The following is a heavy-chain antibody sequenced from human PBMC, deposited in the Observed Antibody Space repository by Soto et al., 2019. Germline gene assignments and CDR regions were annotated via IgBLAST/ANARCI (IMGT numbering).Heavy chain of an antibody. J-gene: IGHJ5*02. Sequence: QVHLQESGPGLVKPSQTLSLTCTVSGGSISSVGYYWSWIRQHPGKGLEWIGYIYYSGSTYYNPSLKSRVTISVDTSKNQFSLKLSSVTAADTAVYYCASDYDFWSGYYSAWGQGTLVTVSS. CDR1: GGSISSVGYY. CDR3: ASDYDFWSGYYSA. V-gene: IGHV4-31*03. CDR2: IYYSGST. D-gene: IGHD3-3*01.